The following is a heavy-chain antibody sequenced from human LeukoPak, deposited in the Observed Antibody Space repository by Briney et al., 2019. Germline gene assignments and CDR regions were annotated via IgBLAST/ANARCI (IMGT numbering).Heavy chain of an antibody. CDR3: ATDFYDST. Sequence: KSGGSLRLSCAASGFTFSSYWMNWARQAPGKGLEWVGRIRSNSDGGTIDYAAPVKGRFTLSRDDSKTTLYLQMNSLQTEDTAVYYCATDFYDSTWGQGTLVTVSS. CDR1: GFTFSSYW. V-gene: IGHV3-15*07. J-gene: IGHJ5*02. D-gene: IGHD3-22*01. CDR2: IRSNSDGGTI.